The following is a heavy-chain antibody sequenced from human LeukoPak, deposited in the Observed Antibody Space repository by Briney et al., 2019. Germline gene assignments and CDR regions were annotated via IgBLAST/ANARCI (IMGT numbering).Heavy chain of an antibody. D-gene: IGHD3-10*01. CDR2: ISGNGGST. CDR1: GFTFSNYA. J-gene: IGHJ4*02. Sequence: GGSLRLSCSASGFTFSNYAMHWVRQAPGKGLEYVSAISGNGGSTYYADSVKGRFTISADNSRNTLYLQMSTLRAEDTAVYYCVKARSSYYYGSGSPDYWGQGTLVTVSS. V-gene: IGHV3-64D*06. CDR3: VKARSSYYYGSGSPDY.